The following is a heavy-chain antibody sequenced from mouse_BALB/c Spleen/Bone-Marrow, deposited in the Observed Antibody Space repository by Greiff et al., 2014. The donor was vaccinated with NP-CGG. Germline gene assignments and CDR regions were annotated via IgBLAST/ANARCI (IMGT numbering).Heavy chain of an antibody. V-gene: IGHV5-6*01. D-gene: IGHD1-1*01. CDR2: IGVGGTYT. Sequence: EVKLVESGGDLVKPGGSLKLSCAASGFSFSGYGMSWVRQTPDKRLEWVATIGVGGTYTYYPDSVKGRFTISRDNAKTTLYLRMSSLKSEDTAMYYCARPFTTVVATVFAYWGQGTLVTVSA. CDR3: ARPFTTVVATVFAY. J-gene: IGHJ3*01. CDR1: GFSFSGYG.